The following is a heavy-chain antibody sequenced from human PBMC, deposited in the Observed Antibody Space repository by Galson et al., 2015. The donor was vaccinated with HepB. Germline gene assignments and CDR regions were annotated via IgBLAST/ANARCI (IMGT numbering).Heavy chain of an antibody. J-gene: IGHJ5*02. CDR3: GRGALVVAVGATQNNWFDP. CDR1: GYTFSSYS. D-gene: IGHD2-15*01. V-gene: IGHV1-18*01. Sequence: SVKVSCQASGYTFSSYSLTWVRQAPGQGLEWVGWISPHNRYTNYAQNFQGRVTMTTDTSTSTAYMELRSLRSDDTAVYYCGRGALVVAVGATQNNWFDPWGRGTLVTVSS. CDR2: ISPHNRYT.